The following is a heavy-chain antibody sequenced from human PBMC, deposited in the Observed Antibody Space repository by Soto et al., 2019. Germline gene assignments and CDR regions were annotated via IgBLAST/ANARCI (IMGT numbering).Heavy chain of an antibody. CDR1: GFTFSSYA. CDR2: ISGSGGST. CDR3: EKDESCGYDFWSGYPSSVTTGRSTYGMDV. J-gene: IGHJ6*02. D-gene: IGHD3-3*01. V-gene: IGHV3-23*01. Sequence: GGSLRLSCAASGFTFSSYAMSWVRQAPGKGLEWVSAISGSGGSTYYADSVKGRFTISRDNSKNTLYLQMNSLRAEDTAVYYCEKDESCGYDFWSGYPSSVTTGRSTYGMDVWGQGTTVTVSS.